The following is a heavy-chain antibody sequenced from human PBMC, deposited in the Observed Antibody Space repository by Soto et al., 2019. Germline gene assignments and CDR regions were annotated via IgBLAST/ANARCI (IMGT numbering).Heavy chain of an antibody. Sequence: QVQLVQSGAEVKKPGASVKVSCKDSGSTFTSYGISWVRQAPGQGLEWLGWIRAYNGNTNYAQKLQGRVTETTEGSTSTANMELRSLRSDDPAVYYCAREGAGADYWGQGTLVTVSS. V-gene: IGHV1-18*01. D-gene: IGHD6-13*01. J-gene: IGHJ4*02. CDR3: AREGAGADY. CDR2: IRAYNGNT. CDR1: GSTFTSYG.